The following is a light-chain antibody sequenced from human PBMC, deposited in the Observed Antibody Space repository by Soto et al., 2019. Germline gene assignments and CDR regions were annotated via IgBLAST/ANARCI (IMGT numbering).Light chain of an antibody. J-gene: IGKJ2*01. V-gene: IGKV3-20*01. CDR3: QQYGSSPL. Sequence: EIVLTQSPGTLSLSPGERATLSCRASQTVSSSYLAWYQQKPGQAPSLLMYGASSRATGIPDRFCGSGSGTDFILTISRLEPDDFAVYYCQQYGSSPLFGQGTKVDIK. CDR1: QTVSSSY. CDR2: GAS.